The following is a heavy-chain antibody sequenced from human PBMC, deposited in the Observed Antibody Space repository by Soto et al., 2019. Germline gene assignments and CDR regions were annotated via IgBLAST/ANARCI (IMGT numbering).Heavy chain of an antibody. CDR1: GGSISSYY. D-gene: IGHD3-10*01. CDR2: IFSSGST. V-gene: IGHV4-59*08. J-gene: IGHJ4*02. Sequence: QVQLLESGPGLVKPSETLSLTCTVSGGSISSYYWSWIRQPPGKGLEWIGYIFSSGSTNYNPSLXSXAXIXXDTSKNQFSLKLSSVTAADTAVYYRARRYGGGFDYWGQGTLVTVSS. CDR3: ARRYGGGFDY.